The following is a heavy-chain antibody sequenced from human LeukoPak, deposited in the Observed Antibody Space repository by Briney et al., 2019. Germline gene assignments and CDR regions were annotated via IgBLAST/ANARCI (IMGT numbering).Heavy chain of an antibody. CDR1: GYTFSSYD. V-gene: IGHV1-8*01. Sequence: GASVKVSCKASGYTFSSYDINWVRQATGQGLEWMGWMNPNTANTGYAPKFQGRVTMTRNTFISTAYMELSSLTSEDTAVYYCARDPGRRGYSYLNAFDIWGQGTMVTVSS. D-gene: IGHD5-18*01. J-gene: IGHJ3*02. CDR2: MNPNTANT. CDR3: ARDPGRRGYSYLNAFDI.